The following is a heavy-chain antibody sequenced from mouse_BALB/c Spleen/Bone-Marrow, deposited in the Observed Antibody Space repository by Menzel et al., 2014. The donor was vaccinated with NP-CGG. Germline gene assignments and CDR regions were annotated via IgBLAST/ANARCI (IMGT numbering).Heavy chain of an antibody. CDR2: INPSSGYT. D-gene: IGHD4-1*01. CDR1: GYTFTSYT. V-gene: IGHV1-4*01. CDR3: ARERNWDSFAY. J-gene: IGHJ3*01. Sequence: VQLQQSGAELARPGASVKMSCKASGYTFTSYTMHWVKQRPGQGLEWIGYINPSSGYTNYNQKFKDKATLTADKSSSTAYMQLSSLTSEESAVYYCARERNWDSFAYWGQGTLVTVSA.